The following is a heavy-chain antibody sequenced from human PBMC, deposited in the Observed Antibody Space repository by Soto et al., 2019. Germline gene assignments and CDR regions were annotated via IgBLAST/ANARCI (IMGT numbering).Heavy chain of an antibody. D-gene: IGHD3-10*01. Sequence: SETLSLTCTVSGDSISTGGYFWSWIRQHPGKGLEWIGYIYYSGSTYYNPSLKSRITMSVDTSQNQLSLRLRSVTAADTAVYYCARLGRFGELYFDHWGQGTQVTVSS. CDR1: GDSISTGGYF. CDR2: IYYSGST. CDR3: ARLGRFGELYFDH. J-gene: IGHJ4*02. V-gene: IGHV4-31*03.